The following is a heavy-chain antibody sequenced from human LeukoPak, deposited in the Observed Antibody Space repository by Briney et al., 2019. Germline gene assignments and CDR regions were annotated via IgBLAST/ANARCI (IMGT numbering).Heavy chain of an antibody. CDR2: ISYSGST. D-gene: IGHD4-23*01. V-gene: IGHV4-59*01. J-gene: IGHJ4*02. CDR3: AGEDYGGYRFDY. Sequence: SETLSLTCTVSGGSITSYFWSWIRQPPGKGLEWIAYISYSGSTNYNLSLKSRVVISVDASKNQFSLKLRSVTAADTAVYYCAGEDYGGYRFDYWGQGTLVTVSS. CDR1: GGSITSYF.